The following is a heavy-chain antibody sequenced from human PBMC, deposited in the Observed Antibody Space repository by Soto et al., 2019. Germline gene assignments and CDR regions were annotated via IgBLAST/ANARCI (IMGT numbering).Heavy chain of an antibody. CDR3: AKKGQYYDFWSGYIDNWFDP. CDR1: GFTFSSYA. D-gene: IGHD3-3*01. Sequence: GGSLRLSCAASGFTFSSYAMSWVRQAPGKGLEWVSAISGSGGSTYYADSVKGRFTISRDNSKNTLYLQMNSLRAEDTAVYYCAKKGQYYDFWSGYIDNWFDPWGQGTLVTVSS. J-gene: IGHJ5*02. V-gene: IGHV3-23*01. CDR2: ISGSGGST.